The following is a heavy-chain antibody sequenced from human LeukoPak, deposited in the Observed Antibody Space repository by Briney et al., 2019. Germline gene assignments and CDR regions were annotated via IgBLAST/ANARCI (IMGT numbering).Heavy chain of an antibody. D-gene: IGHD2-2*01. CDR2: INPNSGGT. V-gene: IGHV1-2*02. J-gene: IGHJ4*02. Sequence: ASVQVSCKASVYTFTGFYMHWVRQAPGQGREWMGWINPNSGGTNYAQKFKGRVTMTRDTSISTAYMELSGLRSEDTAVYYCARDGPMPYDYWGQGTLVTVSS. CDR3: ARDGPMPYDY. CDR1: VYTFTGFY.